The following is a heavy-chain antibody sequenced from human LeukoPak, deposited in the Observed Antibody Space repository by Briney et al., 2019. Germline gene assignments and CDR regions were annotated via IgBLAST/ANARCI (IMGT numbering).Heavy chain of an antibody. D-gene: IGHD5-12*01. CDR3: ARDSGYDWHAFDI. V-gene: IGHV3-11*04. CDR1: GFTFGDYA. J-gene: IGHJ3*02. Sequence: PGRSLRLSCTGSGFTFGDYAMNWFRQAPGKVLEWVSYISGSGSTIYYADSVRGRFTISRDNAKNSLYLQMNSLRAEDTAVYYCARDSGYDWHAFDIWGQGTMVTVSS. CDR2: ISGSGSTI.